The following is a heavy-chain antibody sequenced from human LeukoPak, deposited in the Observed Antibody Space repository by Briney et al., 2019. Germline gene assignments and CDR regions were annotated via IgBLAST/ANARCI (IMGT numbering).Heavy chain of an antibody. D-gene: IGHD3-9*01. CDR1: GFTFSSNY. J-gene: IGHJ4*02. Sequence: SGGSLRLSCAASGFTFSSNYMSWVRQAPGRGGEGVSVIYSGGSTYYSDSVKGRFTISRDNSKNPLYLQMNSLRPEDTAVYYCARGSYDILTGYGSLDYWGQGTLVTVSS. CDR2: IYSGGST. CDR3: ARGSYDILTGYGSLDY. V-gene: IGHV3-53*01.